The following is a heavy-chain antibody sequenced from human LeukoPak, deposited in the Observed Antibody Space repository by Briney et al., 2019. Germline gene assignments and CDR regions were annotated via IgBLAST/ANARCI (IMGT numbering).Heavy chain of an antibody. J-gene: IGHJ4*02. Sequence: PGGSLRLSCAASGFTFSSYGMHWVRQAPGKGLEWVAVIWYDGSNKYYADSVKGRFTISRDNSKNTLYLQMSSPRAEDTAVYYCARDVENGIAAAGAQGYWGQGTLVTVSS. CDR3: ARDVENGIAAAGAQGY. CDR1: GFTFSSYG. V-gene: IGHV3-33*01. D-gene: IGHD6-13*01. CDR2: IWYDGSNK.